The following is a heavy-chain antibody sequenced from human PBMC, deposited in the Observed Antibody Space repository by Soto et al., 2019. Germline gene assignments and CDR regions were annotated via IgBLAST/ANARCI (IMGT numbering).Heavy chain of an antibody. J-gene: IGHJ4*02. CDR3: ARHGYNDYDLDY. V-gene: IGHV3-7*04. CDR1: GFTLSGYW. Sequence: EVQLVESGGGLVRPGGSVRLSCAASGFTLSGYWMTWVRQAPGKGLEWVANINQDVSVRYYVDSVNGRFTISRDNAKNSLWLQMDSLTAEDTAVYYCARHGYNDYDLDYWGQGTLVTVSS. D-gene: IGHD5-12*01. CDR2: INQDVSVR.